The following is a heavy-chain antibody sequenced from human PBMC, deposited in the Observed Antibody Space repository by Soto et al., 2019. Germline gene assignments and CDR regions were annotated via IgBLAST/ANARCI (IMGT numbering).Heavy chain of an antibody. V-gene: IGHV3-11*01. J-gene: IGHJ6*02. D-gene: IGHD2-15*01. CDR2: IIRDITT. Sequence: PGGGVRVAWASSWSTFIDEYVSWMRRAPWKGLEWVSYIIRDITTYYSDSLKGRFTISRDNANNSLYLQMNSLRAEGTAVYYCAKDFCSGGSCYVGGMDVWGQGTTVTVSS. CDR1: WSTFIDEY. CDR3: AKDFCSGGSCYVGGMDV.